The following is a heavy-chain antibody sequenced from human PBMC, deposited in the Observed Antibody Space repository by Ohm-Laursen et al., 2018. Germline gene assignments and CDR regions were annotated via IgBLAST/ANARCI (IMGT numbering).Heavy chain of an antibody. D-gene: IGHD2-15*01. CDR1: GYTFTGYY. V-gene: IGHV1-2*02. CDR3: ARVGDIVVVVAGDYGMDV. CDR2: INPNSGGT. Sequence: GASVKVSCKASGYTFTGYYMHWVRQAPGQGLEWMGWINPNSGGTNYAQKFQGRVTMTRDTSISTAYMELSRLRSDDTAVYYCARVGDIVVVVAGDYGMDVWGQGTTVTVSS. J-gene: IGHJ6*02.